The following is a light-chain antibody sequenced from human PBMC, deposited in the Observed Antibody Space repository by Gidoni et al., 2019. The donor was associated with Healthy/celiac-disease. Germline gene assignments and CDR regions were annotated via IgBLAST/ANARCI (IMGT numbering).Light chain of an antibody. CDR2: EVS. Sequence: QSALTQPASVSGFPGQSITISCTGTSSDVGGYNYVSWYQQHPGKAPKLMIYEVSNRPSGVSNRFSCSKSGNTASLTISGLQAEDEADYYCSSYTSSSTLKVFGGGTKLTVL. V-gene: IGLV2-14*01. J-gene: IGLJ3*02. CDR1: SSDVGGYNY. CDR3: SSYTSSSTLKV.